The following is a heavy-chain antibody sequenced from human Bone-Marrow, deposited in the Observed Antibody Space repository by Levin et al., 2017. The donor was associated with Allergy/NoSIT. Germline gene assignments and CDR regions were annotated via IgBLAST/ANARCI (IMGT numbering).Heavy chain of an antibody. D-gene: IGHD1-26*01. CDR1: GDSITNYF. CDR2: ISYTGCT. J-gene: IGHJ4*02. Sequence: SQTLSLTCTVSGDSITNYFWSWLRQPPGKGLEWIGQISYTGCTNFNPSLKSRVTMSIDTSRNQFSLNLNFVTAVDTAVYFCVRDIRAVGATRYFDYWGLGTLVTVSS. V-gene: IGHV4-59*01. CDR3: VRDIRAVGATRYFDY.